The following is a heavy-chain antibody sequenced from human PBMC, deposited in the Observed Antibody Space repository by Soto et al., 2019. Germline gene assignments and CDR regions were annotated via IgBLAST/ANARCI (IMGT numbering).Heavy chain of an antibody. CDR3: ARRDSSGSFDY. CDR1: GYTFTYYY. D-gene: IGHD5-18*01. CDR2: INPKNGGT. V-gene: IGHV1-2*02. Sequence: WASVKVSCKASGYTFTYYYIHWVRLAPGHGLEWMGWINPKNGGTSHARKFQGRVTMTRDTSRSTVYMELNGLTSDDRAVYYCARRDSSGSFDYWGPGTLVTVSS. J-gene: IGHJ4*01.